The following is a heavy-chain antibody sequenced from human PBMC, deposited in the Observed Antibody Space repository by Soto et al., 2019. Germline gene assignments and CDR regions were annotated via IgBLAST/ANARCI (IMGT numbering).Heavy chain of an antibody. J-gene: IGHJ5*02. Sequence: QVQLVESGGGVVQPGGSLRLSCAASGFTFSSYGMHWVRQAPGKGLEWVAVIWYDGGEKYYADSVKGRFTISRDNSKNTLPLQMNNLSAEDTAVYYCARYVSSRYNNWIDPWGQGTLVTVSS. D-gene: IGHD6-13*01. V-gene: IGHV3-33*01. CDR1: GFTFSSYG. CDR2: IWYDGGEK. CDR3: ARYVSSRYNNWIDP.